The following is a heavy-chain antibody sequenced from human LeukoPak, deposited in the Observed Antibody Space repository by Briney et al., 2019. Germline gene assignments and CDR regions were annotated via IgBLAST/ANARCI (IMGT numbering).Heavy chain of an antibody. V-gene: IGHV4-59*12. CDR2: IYDIGNT. CDR3: ARGSSGWYFDY. J-gene: IGHJ4*02. D-gene: IGHD6-19*01. Sequence: PSETLSLTCTVSGGSFTTYYWTWIRQPPGKGLEWIGYIYDIGNTNYDPSLKSRVTTSVDTSKNQFSLKLSSVTAADTAVYYCARGSSGWYFDYWGQGSLVTVSS. CDR1: GGSFTTYY.